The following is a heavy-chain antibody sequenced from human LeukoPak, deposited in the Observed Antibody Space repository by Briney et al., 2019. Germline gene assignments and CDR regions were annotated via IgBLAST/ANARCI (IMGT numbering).Heavy chain of an antibody. CDR3: ARFNWNRGAFDI. CDR2: MNPNSGNT. CDR1: GGTFSSYA. D-gene: IGHD1-1*01. J-gene: IGHJ3*02. V-gene: IGHV1-8*03. Sequence: ASVKVSCKASGGTFSSYAINWVRQATGQGLEWMGWMNPNSGNTGYAQKFQGRVTITRNTSISTAYMELSSLRSEDTAVYYCARFNWNRGAFDIWGQGTMVTVSS.